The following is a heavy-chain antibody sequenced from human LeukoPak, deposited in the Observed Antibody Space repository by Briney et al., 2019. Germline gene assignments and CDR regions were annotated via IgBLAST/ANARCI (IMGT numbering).Heavy chain of an antibody. Sequence: ASVKVSCKVSGYTLSEVSMHWVRQPPGKGLEWMGGFSPENGEAVYAQKLQGRVTMIEDTSTDTATMDLSSLRSEDTAVYFCATYLSSSSSLFDYWGQGTLITVSS. V-gene: IGHV1-24*01. CDR3: ATYLSSSSSLFDY. D-gene: IGHD6-6*01. CDR2: FSPENGEA. J-gene: IGHJ4*02. CDR1: GYTLSEVS.